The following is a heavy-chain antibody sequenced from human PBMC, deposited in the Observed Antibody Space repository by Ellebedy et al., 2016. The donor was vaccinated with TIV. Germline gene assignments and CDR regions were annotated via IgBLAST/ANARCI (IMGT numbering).Heavy chain of an antibody. CDR2: IYYSGST. CDR1: GGSISSSSYY. D-gene: IGHD3-9*01. J-gene: IGHJ3*02. CDR3: ARLYFDWLGVGSAFDI. Sequence: SETLSLTCTVSGGSISSSSYYWGWIRQPPGKGLEWIGSIYYSGSTYYNPSLKSRVTISVDTSKNQFSLKLSSVTAADTAVYYCARLYFDWLGVGSAFDIWGQGTMVTVSS. V-gene: IGHV4-39*01.